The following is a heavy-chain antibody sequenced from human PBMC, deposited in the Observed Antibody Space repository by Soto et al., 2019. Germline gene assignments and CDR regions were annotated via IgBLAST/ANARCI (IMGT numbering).Heavy chain of an antibody. V-gene: IGHV5-51*01. CDR2: IYPGDSDT. CDR3: AGGGVRGVITRTRDYYGMDV. J-gene: IGHJ6*02. CDR1: GYSFTSYW. Sequence: GESLKISCKGSGYSFTSYWIGWVRQMPGKGPEWMGIIYPGDSDTRYSPSFQGQVTISADKSISTAYLQWSSLKASDTAMYYFAGGGVRGVITRTRDYYGMDVWGQGTTVTVSS. D-gene: IGHD3-10*01.